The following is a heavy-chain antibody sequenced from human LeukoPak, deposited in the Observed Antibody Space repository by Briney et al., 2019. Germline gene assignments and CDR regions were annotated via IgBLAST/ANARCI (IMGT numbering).Heavy chain of an antibody. CDR1: GGTFSSYA. J-gene: IGHJ6*02. CDR3: ARVPDRTSCCYTRGSYYGMDV. V-gene: IGHV1-69*04. D-gene: IGHD2-2*01. CDR2: ITPILGIA. Sequence: ASVKVSCKASGGTFSSYAISWVRQAPGQGLEWMGRITPILGIANYAQKFQGRVTITADKSTSTAYMELSSLRSEDTAVYYCARVPDRTSCCYTRGSYYGMDVWGQGTTVTVSS.